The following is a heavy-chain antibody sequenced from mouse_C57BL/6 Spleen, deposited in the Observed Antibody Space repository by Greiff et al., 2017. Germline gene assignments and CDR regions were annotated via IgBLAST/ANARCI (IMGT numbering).Heavy chain of an antibody. V-gene: IGHV5-17*01. CDR2: ISSGSSTI. J-gene: IGHJ3*01. CDR3: ARPGGPAWFAY. CDR1: GFTFSDYG. D-gene: IGHD1-1*02. Sequence: EVKLVESGGGLVKPGGSLKLSCAASGFTFSDYGMHWVRQAPEKGLEWVAYISSGSSTIYSADTVKGRFTISRDNAKNALFLQMTSLMSEDTAMYYFARPGGPAWFAYWGQGTLVTVSA.